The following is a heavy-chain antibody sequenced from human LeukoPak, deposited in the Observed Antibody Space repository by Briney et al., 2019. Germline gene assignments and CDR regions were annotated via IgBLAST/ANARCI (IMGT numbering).Heavy chain of an antibody. CDR2: ISSSSSTI. CDR1: GFTFSSYS. V-gene: IGHV3-48*02. CDR3: ASSFYSGYGY. Sequence: GGSLRLSCAASGFTFSSYSMNWVRQAPGKGLEWVSYISSSSSTIYYADSVKGRFTISRDNAKNSLYLQMSSLRDEDTAVYYCASSFYSGYGYWGQGTLVTVSS. J-gene: IGHJ4*02. D-gene: IGHD5-12*01.